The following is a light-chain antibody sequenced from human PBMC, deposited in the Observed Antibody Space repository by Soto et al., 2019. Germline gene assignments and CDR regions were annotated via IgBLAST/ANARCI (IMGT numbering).Light chain of an antibody. CDR2: DVS. CDR1: GSDVGGYNY. CDR3: CSYAGSYTWV. J-gene: IGLJ3*02. V-gene: IGLV2-11*01. Sequence: QSVLTQPRSVSGSPGQSVTISCTGTGSDVGGYNYVSWYQQHPGKAPKLMIFDVSKRPSGVPDHFSGSKSGNTASLTISGLQAEDEADYYCCSYAGSYTWVFGGGTQLTVL.